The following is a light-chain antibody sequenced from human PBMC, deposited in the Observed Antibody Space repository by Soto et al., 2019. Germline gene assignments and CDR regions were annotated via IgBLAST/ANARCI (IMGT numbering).Light chain of an antibody. CDR2: GAS. CDR3: QQYDNRPPWT. CDR1: QSVSNS. V-gene: IGKV3-15*01. J-gene: IGKJ1*01. Sequence: EVVMTQSPATLSVPPGERATLSCRASQSVSNSLGWYQQKPGQVPRLLIYGASTRAGGIPARFSGSGSGTEFTLTISSLQSEDFGVYYCQQYDNRPPWTFGQGTKVDIK.